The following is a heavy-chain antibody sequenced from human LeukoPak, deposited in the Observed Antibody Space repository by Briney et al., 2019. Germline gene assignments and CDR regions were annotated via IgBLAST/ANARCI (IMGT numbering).Heavy chain of an antibody. CDR1: GGSISSYY. CDR2: MYTSGST. V-gene: IGHV4-4*07. D-gene: IGHD3-10*01. CDR3: AGFGDGSGSFDY. J-gene: IGHJ4*02. Sequence: SETLSLTCTVSGGSISSYYWSWIRQPAGKGLEWIGRMYTSGSTNYNPSLKSRVTMSVDTSKNQFSLKLSSVTAAGTAVYYCAGFGDGSGSFDYWGQGTLVTVSS.